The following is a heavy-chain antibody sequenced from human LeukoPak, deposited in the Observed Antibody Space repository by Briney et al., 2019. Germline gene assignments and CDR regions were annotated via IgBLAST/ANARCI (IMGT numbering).Heavy chain of an antibody. D-gene: IGHD6-19*01. J-gene: IGHJ5*02. Sequence: PSETLSLTCAVSGGSFSGYYWTWIRQPPGKGLEWIGEINHSGSANYNPSLKSRVTISVDTSKNQFSLKLSSVTAADTAVYYCARGQGSGWYRLNWFDPWGQGTLVTVSS. CDR2: INHSGSA. V-gene: IGHV4-34*01. CDR3: ARGQGSGWYRLNWFDP. CDR1: GGSFSGYY.